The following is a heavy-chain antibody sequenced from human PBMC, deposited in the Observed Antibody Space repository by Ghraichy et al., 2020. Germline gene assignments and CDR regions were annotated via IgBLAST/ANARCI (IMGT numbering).Heavy chain of an antibody. CDR2: IIPILGIA. CDR3: ARFTYYYGSERSGEYFQH. D-gene: IGHD3-10*01. V-gene: IGHV1-69*04. CDR1: GGTFSSYA. J-gene: IGHJ1*01. Sequence: SVKVSCKASGGTFSSYAISWVRQAPGQGLEWMGRIIPILGIANYAQKFQGRVTITADKSTSTAYMELSSLRSEDTAVYYCARFTYYYGSERSGEYFQHWGQGTLVTVSS.